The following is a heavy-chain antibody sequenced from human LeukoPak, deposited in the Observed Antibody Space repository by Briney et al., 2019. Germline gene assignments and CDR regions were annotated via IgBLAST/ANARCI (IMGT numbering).Heavy chain of an antibody. Sequence: GGSLRLSCAASGFTFSSCGMHWVRQAPGKGLEWVAVISYDGSNKYYADSVKGRFTISRDNSKNTLYLQMNSLRAEDTAVYYCAKDWDIVVVVAATLIDYWGQGTLVTVSS. V-gene: IGHV3-30*18. CDR2: ISYDGSNK. D-gene: IGHD2-15*01. CDR3: AKDWDIVVVVAATLIDY. J-gene: IGHJ4*02. CDR1: GFTFSSCG.